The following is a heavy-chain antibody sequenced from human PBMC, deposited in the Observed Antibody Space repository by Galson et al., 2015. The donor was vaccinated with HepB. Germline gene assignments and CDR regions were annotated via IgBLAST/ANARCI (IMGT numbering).Heavy chain of an antibody. Sequence: SLRLSCAASGFMFTNFAMAWVRQAPGKGLEWVSSITFRGVSTYYADSVKGRFTISRDKSTNTLFLQVNSLRAEDTAVYFCAKAWDMSVTVPRRPYYFDNWGQGTLVTVSS. D-gene: IGHD1-26*01. CDR3: AKAWDMSVTVPRRPYYFDN. V-gene: IGHV3-23*01. CDR1: GFMFTNFA. J-gene: IGHJ4*02. CDR2: ITFRGVST.